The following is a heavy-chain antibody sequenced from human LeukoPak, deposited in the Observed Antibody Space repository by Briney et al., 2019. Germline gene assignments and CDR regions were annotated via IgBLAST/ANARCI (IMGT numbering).Heavy chain of an antibody. J-gene: IGHJ3*02. CDR2: INPNSGGT. CDR1: GYTFTGYY. CDR3: ARGSGTTVTSGAFDI. V-gene: IGHV1-2*04. Sequence: ASVKVSCKASGYTFTGYYMHWVRQAPGQGLEWMGWINPNSGGTNYAQKFQGWVTMTRDTSISTAYMELSRLRSDDTAVYYCARGSGTTVTSGAFDIWGQGTMVTVSS. D-gene: IGHD4-17*01.